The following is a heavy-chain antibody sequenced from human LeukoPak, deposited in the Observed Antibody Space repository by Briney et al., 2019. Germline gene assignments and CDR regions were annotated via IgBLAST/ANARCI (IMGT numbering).Heavy chain of an antibody. CDR1: GGTFSSYA. Sequence: ASVKVSCKASGGTFSSYAISWVRQAPGQGLEWMGGIIPIFGTANYAQKFQGRVTITADESTSTAYMELSSLRSEDTAVYYCARVANIDEPHDAFDIWGQGTMVTVSS. CDR3: ARVANIDEPHDAFDI. V-gene: IGHV1-69*13. J-gene: IGHJ3*02. D-gene: IGHD5-12*01. CDR2: IIPIFGTA.